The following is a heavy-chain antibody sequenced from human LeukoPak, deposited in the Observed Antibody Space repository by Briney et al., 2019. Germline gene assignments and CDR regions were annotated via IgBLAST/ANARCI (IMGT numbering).Heavy chain of an antibody. CDR2: IYYSGST. CDR1: GGSISSGHYY. J-gene: IGHJ4*02. V-gene: IGHV4-30-4*08. D-gene: IGHD2-2*01. CDR3: ARHCSSPSCYLGYFDY. Sequence: SQTLSLTCTVSGGSISSGHYYWSWIRQPPGKGLGWIGYIYYSGSTYYNPSLKSRVTISVDTSKNQFSLKLSSVTAADTAVYYCARHCSSPSCYLGYFDYWGQGTLVTVSS.